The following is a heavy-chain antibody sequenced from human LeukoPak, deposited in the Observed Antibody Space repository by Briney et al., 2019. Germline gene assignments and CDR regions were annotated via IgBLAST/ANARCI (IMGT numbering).Heavy chain of an antibody. CDR1: GASINSGDYY. CDR2: IYNSGST. J-gene: IGHJ4*02. CDR3: ATTARHCSEY. V-gene: IGHV4-30-4*08. Sequence: SETLSLTCTVSGASINSGDYYWTWIRQPPGKGLEWIGYIYNSGSTYYNPSLRSRVAISIDMSKNRFSLRLDSVTAADTAVYFCATTARHCSEYWGQGTLVTVSS. D-gene: IGHD6-6*01.